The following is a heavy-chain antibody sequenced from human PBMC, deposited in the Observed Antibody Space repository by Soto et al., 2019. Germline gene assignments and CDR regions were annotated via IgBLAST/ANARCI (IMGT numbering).Heavy chain of an antibody. CDR3: SRAFYDSVGFGVDP. J-gene: IGHJ5*02. CDR1: GGSFSSSNYY. V-gene: IGHV4-39*07. D-gene: IGHD3-22*01. CDR2: IYDGGST. Sequence: SETLSLTCTVSGGSFSSSNYYWVWIRQPPGKGLEWIGSIYDGGSTYYNPSLQSRVTVSGDASKNQFSLKLTSVSAADTAIYYCSRAFYDSVGFGVDPWGQGALVTVSS.